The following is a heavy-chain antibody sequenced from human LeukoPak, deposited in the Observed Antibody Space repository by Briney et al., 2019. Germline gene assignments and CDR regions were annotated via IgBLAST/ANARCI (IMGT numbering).Heavy chain of an antibody. CDR2: ISYDGSNK. D-gene: IGHD2-2*02. CDR1: GFTFSSYA. J-gene: IGHJ4*02. CDR3: ARDPLYTNSLPSYFDY. V-gene: IGHV3-30-3*01. Sequence: PGGSLRLSCAASGFTFSSYAMDWVRQAPGKGLEWVAIISYDGSNKYYADSVKGRFTISRDNSKNTLYLQMNSLRAEDTAVYYCARDPLYTNSLPSYFDYWGQGTLVTVSS.